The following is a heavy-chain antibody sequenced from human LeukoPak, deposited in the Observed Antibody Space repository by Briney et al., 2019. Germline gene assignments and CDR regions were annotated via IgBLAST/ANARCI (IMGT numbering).Heavy chain of an antibody. CDR1: GFTFSSHW. V-gene: IGHV3-7*01. D-gene: IGHD3-10*01. Sequence: AGGSLRLSCAASGFTFSSHWMSWVRQAPGKGLEWVANIKQDGSEKYYVDSVKGRFTISRDNAKNSLYLQMNSLRAEDTAVYYCARVGASYGSGPYFDYWGQGTLVTVSS. CDR2: IKQDGSEK. J-gene: IGHJ4*02. CDR3: ARVGASYGSGPYFDY.